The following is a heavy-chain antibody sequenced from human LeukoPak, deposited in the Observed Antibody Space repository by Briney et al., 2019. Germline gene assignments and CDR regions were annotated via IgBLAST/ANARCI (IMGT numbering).Heavy chain of an antibody. Sequence: PSETLSLTCTVSGGSISSGSYYWSWIRQPAGKGLEWIGRIYTSGSTNYNPSLKSRVTISVDTSKNQFSLKLSSVTAADTAVYYCASLGTIFGVAIVWGKGTTVTVSS. CDR1: GGSISSGSYY. J-gene: IGHJ6*04. CDR3: ASLGTIFGVAIV. V-gene: IGHV4-61*02. D-gene: IGHD3-3*01. CDR2: IYTSGST.